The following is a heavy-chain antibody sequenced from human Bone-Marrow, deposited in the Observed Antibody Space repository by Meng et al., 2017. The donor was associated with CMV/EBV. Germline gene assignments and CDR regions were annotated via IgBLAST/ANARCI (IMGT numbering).Heavy chain of an antibody. V-gene: IGHV3-74*01. Sequence: GESLKISCAASGFTFSSYWMHWVRQAPGKGLVWVSRINSDGSSTSYADSVKGRFTISRDNAKNTLYLQMNSLRAEDTAVYYCARNAYSSPYSLDVWGQGTTVTVSS. CDR1: GFTFSSYW. J-gene: IGHJ6*02. CDR3: ARNAYSSPYSLDV. D-gene: IGHD6-13*01. CDR2: INSDGSST.